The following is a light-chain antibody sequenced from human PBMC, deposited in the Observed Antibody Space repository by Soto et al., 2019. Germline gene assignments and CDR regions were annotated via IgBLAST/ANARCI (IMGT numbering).Light chain of an antibody. CDR2: DAS. V-gene: IGKV3-11*01. J-gene: IGKJ5*01. CDR3: QQRSNWPT. CDR1: QSVSSSY. Sequence: EILLTQSPGTLSLSPWEIATLSGRTSQSVSSSYLAWYQQKPGQAPRLLIYDASNRATGIPARFSGSGSGTDFTLTISSLEPEDFAVYYCQQRSNWPTFGQGTRLEIK.